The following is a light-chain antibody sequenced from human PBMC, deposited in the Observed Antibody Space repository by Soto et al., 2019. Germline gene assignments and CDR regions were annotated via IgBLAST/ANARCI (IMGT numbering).Light chain of an antibody. J-gene: IGLJ1*01. Sequence: QSVLTQPASVSGSPGQSITISCTGTSSDIGDYNYVSWYQQHPGKAPKLMIYEVSNRPSGVSNRFSGSKSGNTASLTISGLQAEDEADYYCSSFTSSSTPCVFGTGTKLTVL. CDR3: SSFTSSSTPCV. CDR2: EVS. CDR1: SSDIGDYNY. V-gene: IGLV2-14*01.